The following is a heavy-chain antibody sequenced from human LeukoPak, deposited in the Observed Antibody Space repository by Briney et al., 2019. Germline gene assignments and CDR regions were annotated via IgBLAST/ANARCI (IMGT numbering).Heavy chain of an antibody. Sequence: GGSLRLSCAASGFTFSSYSMNWVRQAPGKGLEWVSCISSSSSYIYYADSVKSRFTISRDNAKNSLFLQMNSLRAEDTAVYYCARVSGSYSYNPDPELDYWGQGTLVTVSS. CDR3: ARVSGSYSYNPDPELDY. V-gene: IGHV3-21*01. CDR1: GFTFSSYS. D-gene: IGHD1-26*01. CDR2: ISSSSSYI. J-gene: IGHJ4*02.